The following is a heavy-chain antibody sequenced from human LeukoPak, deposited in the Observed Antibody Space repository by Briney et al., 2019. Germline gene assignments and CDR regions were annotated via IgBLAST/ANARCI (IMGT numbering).Heavy chain of an antibody. Sequence: PSETLSLACTVSGGSISSSSYYWGWIRQPPGKGLEWIGSIYYSGSTYYNPSLKSRVAISVDTSKNQFSLKLNSVTAADTAVYYCARGYCSSTICFQYFHHWGQGTLVTVSS. CDR2: IYYSGST. CDR3: ARGYCSSTICFQYFHH. D-gene: IGHD2-2*01. CDR1: GGSISSSSYY. J-gene: IGHJ1*01. V-gene: IGHV4-39*07.